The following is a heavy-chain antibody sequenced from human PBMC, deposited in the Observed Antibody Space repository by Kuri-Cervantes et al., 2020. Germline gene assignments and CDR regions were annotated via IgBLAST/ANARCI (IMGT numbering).Heavy chain of an antibody. CDR3: TRDYCRSTSCTGFDY. Sequence: GGSLRLSCAASGFSFSRHWMSWVRQAPGKGLEWVAYISEDASGKYYLDSVKGRFTISRDNAENSLYLQMHSLRAEDTAVYYCTRDYCRSTSCTGFDYWGQGTLVTVSS. J-gene: IGHJ4*02. CDR2: ISEDASGK. D-gene: IGHD2-2*01. V-gene: IGHV3-7*01. CDR1: GFSFSRHW.